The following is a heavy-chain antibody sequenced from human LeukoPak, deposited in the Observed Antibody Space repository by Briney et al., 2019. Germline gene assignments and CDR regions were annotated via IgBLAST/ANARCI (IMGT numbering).Heavy chain of an antibody. CDR3: TIGGYSNAPDY. D-gene: IGHD5-12*01. J-gene: IGHJ4*02. CDR1: GYTLTELS. V-gene: IGHV1-24*01. Sequence: GASVKVSCKVSGYTLTELSINWVRQAPRKGLEWMGGFDRDDGQTIYAQRFQGRVTMTEDTSTDTVYMELSSLRSEDTAVYFCTIGGYSNAPDYWGQGTLATVSS. CDR2: FDRDDGQT.